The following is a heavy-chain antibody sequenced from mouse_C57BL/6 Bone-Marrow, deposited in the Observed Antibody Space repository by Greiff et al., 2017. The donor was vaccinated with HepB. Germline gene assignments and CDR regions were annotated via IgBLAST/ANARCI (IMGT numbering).Heavy chain of an antibody. D-gene: IGHD1-1*01. Sequence: QVQLQQSGAELVKPGASVKLSCKASGYTFTSYWMHWVKQRPGQGLEWIGMIHPNSGSTNYNEKFKSKATLTVDKSSSTAYMQLSSLTSEDSAVYYCARTGGSSFFYAMDYWGQGTSVTVSS. CDR1: GYTFTSYW. CDR3: ARTGGSSFFYAMDY. V-gene: IGHV1-64*01. J-gene: IGHJ4*01. CDR2: IHPNSGST.